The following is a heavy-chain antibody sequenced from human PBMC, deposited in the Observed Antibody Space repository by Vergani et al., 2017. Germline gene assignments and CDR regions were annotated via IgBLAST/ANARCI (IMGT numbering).Heavy chain of an antibody. CDR2: INPNSGGT. Sequence: QVQLVQSGAEVQKPGASVKVSCKASGYTFTGYYMHWVRQAPGQGLEWMGWINPNSGGTNYAQKFQGRVTMTRDTSISTAYMELSRLRSDDTAVYYFARSPGEGPAAYRGGDYYGMDVWGQGTTVTVSS. V-gene: IGHV1-2*02. CDR3: ARSPGEGPAAYRGGDYYGMDV. J-gene: IGHJ6*02. CDR1: GYTFTGYY. D-gene: IGHD2-2*01.